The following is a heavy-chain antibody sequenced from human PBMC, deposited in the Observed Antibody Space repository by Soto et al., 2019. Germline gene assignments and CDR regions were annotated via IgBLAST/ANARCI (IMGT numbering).Heavy chain of an antibody. D-gene: IGHD4-17*01. Sequence: EVQLVESGGGLIQPGGSLRLSCAVSGFTVSSTYMSWVRQAPGKGLEWVSLIYSGGAVYYADSVKGRFTISRDNSKNTLYLQMNSLRVEDTAVYYCARGLGNGDYRDPGDYWGQGTLVTVSS. CDR3: ARGLGNGDYRDPGDY. CDR2: IYSGGAV. V-gene: IGHV3-53*01. CDR1: GFTVSSTY. J-gene: IGHJ4*02.